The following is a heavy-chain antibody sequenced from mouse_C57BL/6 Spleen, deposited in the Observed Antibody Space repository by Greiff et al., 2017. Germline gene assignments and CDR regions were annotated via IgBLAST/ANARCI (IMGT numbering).Heavy chain of an antibody. J-gene: IGHJ4*01. Sequence: VQLQQSGAELVRPGASVKLSCTASGFNIKDDYMHWVKQRPEQGLEWIGWIDPENGDTEYASKFQGKATITADTSSNTAYLQISSLTSEDTAVYYCTFYYEYDGDYYAMDYWGQGTSVTVAS. CDR2: IDPENGDT. D-gene: IGHD2-4*01. CDR1: GFNIKDDY. CDR3: TFYYEYDGDYYAMDY. V-gene: IGHV14-4*01.